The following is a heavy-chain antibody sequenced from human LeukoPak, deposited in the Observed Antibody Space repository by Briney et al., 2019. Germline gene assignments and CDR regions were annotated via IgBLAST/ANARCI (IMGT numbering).Heavy chain of an antibody. Sequence: GGSLRLSCAASGFTFSSYEMNWVRQAPGKGLEWGSYISSSGSTIYYADSVKGRFTISRDNAKNSLYLQMNSLRAEDTAVYYCARGGYQPNYYYYYYMDVWGKGTTVTISS. CDR1: GFTFSSYE. CDR3: ARGGYQPNYYYYYYMDV. D-gene: IGHD2-2*01. V-gene: IGHV3-48*03. CDR2: ISSSGSTI. J-gene: IGHJ6*03.